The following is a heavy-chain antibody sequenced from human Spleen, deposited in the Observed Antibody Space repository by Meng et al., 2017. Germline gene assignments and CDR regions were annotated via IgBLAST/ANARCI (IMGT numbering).Heavy chain of an antibody. V-gene: IGHV4-34*01. CDR2: INHSGST. CDR3: ARVEGTIAAAGGSWFDP. CDR1: GGSFSGYY. J-gene: IGHJ5*02. D-gene: IGHD6-13*01. Sequence: VQVERGGAGRLRPWEPLSLTCAVYGGSFSGYYWIWIRQPPGKGLEWIGEINHSGSTNYNPSLKSRVTISVDTSKNQFSLKLSSVTAADTAVYYCARVEGTIAAAGGSWFDPWGQGTLVTVSS.